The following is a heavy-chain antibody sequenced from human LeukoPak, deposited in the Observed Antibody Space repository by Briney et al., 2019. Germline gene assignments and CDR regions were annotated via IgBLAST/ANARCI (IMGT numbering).Heavy chain of an antibody. CDR3: ARYHCSGGSCYPYPYYYYGMDV. CDR2: IYPGDSDT. Sequence: GESLKISCKGSGYSFTSYWIGWVRQMPGKGLEWMGIIYPGDSDTRYSPSFQGQVTISADKSISTAYLQWSSLKASDTAMYYCARYHCSGGSCYPYPYYYYGMDVWGQGTTVTVSS. D-gene: IGHD2-15*01. CDR1: GYSFTSYW. V-gene: IGHV5-51*01. J-gene: IGHJ6*02.